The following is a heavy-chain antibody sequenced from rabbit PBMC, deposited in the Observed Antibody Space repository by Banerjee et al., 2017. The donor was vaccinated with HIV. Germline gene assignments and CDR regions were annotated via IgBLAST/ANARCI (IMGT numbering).Heavy chain of an antibody. D-gene: IGHD7-1*01. J-gene: IGHJ4*01. V-gene: IGHV1S40*01. CDR2: IYAGSSGST. Sequence: QSLEESGGDLVKPGASLTLTCTASGFSFSSSYYMCWVRQAPGKGLEWIACIYAGSSGSTYYASWAKGRFTISKTSSTTVTLQMTSLTAADTATYFCARDPAGYVGYIYPMYYFNLWGPGTLVTVS. CDR3: ARDPAGYVGYIYPMYYFNL. CDR1: GFSFSSSYY.